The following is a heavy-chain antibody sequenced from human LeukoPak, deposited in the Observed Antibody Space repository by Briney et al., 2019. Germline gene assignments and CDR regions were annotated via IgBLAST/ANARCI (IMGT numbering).Heavy chain of an antibody. CDR1: GFTFSSYG. CDR3: ARDYGSGDQTYYYYYGMDV. V-gene: IGHV3-33*08. CDR2: IWYDGSNK. D-gene: IGHD3-10*01. Sequence: GRSLRLSCAASGFTFSSYGMHWVRQAPGKGLEWVAVIWYDGSNKYYADSVKGRFTISRDNSKNTLYLQMNSLRAEDTAVYYCARDYGSGDQTYYYYYGMDVWGQGTTVTVSS. J-gene: IGHJ6*02.